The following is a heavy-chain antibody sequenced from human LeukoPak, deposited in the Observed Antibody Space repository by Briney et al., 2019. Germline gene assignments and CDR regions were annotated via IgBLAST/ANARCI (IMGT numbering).Heavy chain of an antibody. Sequence: PGGSLRLSCAASGFTFSSYAMHWVRQAPGKGLEWVAVISYDGSNKYYADSVKGRFTISRDNSKNTLYLQMNSLRAEDTAVYYCARDWGGYNYGPFDYWGQGTLVTVSS. D-gene: IGHD5-24*01. CDR3: ARDWGGYNYGPFDY. CDR1: GFTFSSYA. V-gene: IGHV3-30-3*01. J-gene: IGHJ4*02. CDR2: ISYDGSNK.